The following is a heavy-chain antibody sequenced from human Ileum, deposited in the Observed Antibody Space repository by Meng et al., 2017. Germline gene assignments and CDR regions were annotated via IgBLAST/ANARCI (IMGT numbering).Heavy chain of an antibody. V-gene: IGHV4-4*02. CDR2: IHHSGST. Sequence: SVRGLVDPSGTLTLTGAVSGGSISNTYWWTWVRQSAGKGLEWIGEIHHSGSTNYNPSLKSRVTISVDKSKNQFSLNLRSVTAADTAVYYCARIDYGGNGIEKYYFDYWGQGTLVTVSS. D-gene: IGHD4-23*01. CDR3: ARIDYGGNGIEKYYFDY. J-gene: IGHJ4*02. CDR1: GGSISNTYW.